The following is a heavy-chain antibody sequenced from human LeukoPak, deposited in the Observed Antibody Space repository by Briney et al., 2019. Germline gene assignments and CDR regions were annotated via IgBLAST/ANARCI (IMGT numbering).Heavy chain of an antibody. V-gene: IGHV1-24*01. Sequence: ASVTVSCTVSGYTLTELFMHWVRQAPGKGLEGMGGFYPEDGETIYAQKFQGRVTMTEDTSTDTADMELRSLRSEDTAVYYCAAAVRSMTTVTRPLDYWGQGTLVTVSS. CDR1: GYTLTELF. CDR2: FYPEDGET. D-gene: IGHD4-17*01. J-gene: IGHJ4*02. CDR3: AAAVRSMTTVTRPLDY.